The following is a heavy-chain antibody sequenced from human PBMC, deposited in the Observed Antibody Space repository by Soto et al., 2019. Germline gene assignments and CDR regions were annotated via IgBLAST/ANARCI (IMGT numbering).Heavy chain of an antibody. Sequence: ASVRVSCKASGYTFTDYHIHWVRQAPGQGLEFMGWINANNGGAGSAQQFQGRVTVTRDTSITTVYMELSNLRSDDTAVYYCAREGGSETLQPSYNWFDTWGQGTLVTVSS. D-gene: IGHD6-25*01. V-gene: IGHV1-2*02. J-gene: IGHJ5*02. CDR2: INANNGGA. CDR3: AREGGSETLQPSYNWFDT. CDR1: GYTFTDYH.